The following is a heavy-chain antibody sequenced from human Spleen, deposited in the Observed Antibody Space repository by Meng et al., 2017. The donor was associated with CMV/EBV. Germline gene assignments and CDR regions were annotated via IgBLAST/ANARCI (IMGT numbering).Heavy chain of an antibody. D-gene: IGHD2-21*01. CDR3: ARDLWASSNPY. J-gene: IGHJ4*02. CDR2: ITSSGGFT. CDR1: GFTFSSYS. Sequence: GGSLRLSCAASGFTFSSYSMIWVRQAPGKGLEWVSSITSSGGFTYYADSVKGRFTVSRDNARNSLYLQMNSLRVEDTAVYYCARDLWASSNPYWGQGTLVTVSS. V-gene: IGHV3-21*01.